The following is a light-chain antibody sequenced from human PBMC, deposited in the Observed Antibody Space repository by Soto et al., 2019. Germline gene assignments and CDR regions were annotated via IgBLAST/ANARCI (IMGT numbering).Light chain of an antibody. V-gene: IGLV2-8*01. J-gene: IGLJ2*01. Sequence: QSALTQPPSASGSPGQSVTISCAGTSSDVGGYNYVSWYQHRPGNVPKLMIYAVTKRPSGVSDRFSGSKSGSTASLTVSGLQAEDEADYYCSSYAGGTGILFGGGTKLTVL. CDR1: SSDVGGYNY. CDR2: AVT. CDR3: SSYAGGTGIL.